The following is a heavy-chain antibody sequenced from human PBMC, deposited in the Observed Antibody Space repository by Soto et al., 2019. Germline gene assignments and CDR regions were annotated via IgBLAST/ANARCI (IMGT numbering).Heavy chain of an antibody. J-gene: IGHJ4*02. CDR3: ARETCRYCDWSDDSRDRPFDY. D-gene: IGHD3-9*01. V-gene: IGHV1-69*01. CDR1: GGTFSSYA. Sequence: QVQLVQSGAEVKKPGSSVKVSCKASGGTFSSYAISWVRQAPGQGREWMGGIIPILGTANYAQKFQGKVTITADESTSTAYMELSSLRSEDTAVYYCARETCRYCDWSDDSRDRPFDYWGQGTLVTVSS. CDR2: IIPILGTA.